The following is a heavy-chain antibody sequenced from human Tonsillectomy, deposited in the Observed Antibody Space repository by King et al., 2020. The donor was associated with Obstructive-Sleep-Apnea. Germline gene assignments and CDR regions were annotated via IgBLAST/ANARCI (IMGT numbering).Heavy chain of an antibody. V-gene: IGHV3-30*04. CDR3: ARGGKYSGYDYFDY. Sequence: QLVHSGGGVVQSGRSLRLSCAASGFTFSSHAMHWVRQAPGKGLEWVAVISYDGSNKYYADSVKGRFTISRDNSKNTLYLHLNSLRAEDTAVYYCARGGKYSGYDYFDYWGQGTLVTVSS. CDR1: GFTFSSHA. J-gene: IGHJ4*02. D-gene: IGHD5-12*01. CDR2: ISYDGSNK.